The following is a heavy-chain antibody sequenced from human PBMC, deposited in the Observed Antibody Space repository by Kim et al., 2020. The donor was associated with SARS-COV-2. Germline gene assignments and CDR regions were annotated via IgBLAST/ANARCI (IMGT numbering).Heavy chain of an antibody. CDR3: ASDHATSTDGYSYGYRY. D-gene: IGHD5-18*01. V-gene: IGHV3-11*01. Sequence: DSVKGRFTISRDNDKNSLYLQMNSQRAEDTAVYYCASDHATSTDGYSYGYRYWGQGALVTVSS. J-gene: IGHJ4*02.